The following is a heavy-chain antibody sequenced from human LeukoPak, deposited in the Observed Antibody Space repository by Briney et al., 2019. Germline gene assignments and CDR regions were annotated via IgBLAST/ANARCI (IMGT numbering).Heavy chain of an antibody. D-gene: IGHD2-2*01. J-gene: IGHJ5*02. Sequence: ASVKVSCKASGYTFTGYYMHWVRQAPGQGLKWMGWINPNSGGTNYAQKFQGRVTMTRDTSISTAYMELSRLRSDDTAVYYCARPRYCSSTSCLNWFDPWGQGTLVTVSS. CDR1: GYTFTGYY. CDR3: ARPRYCSSTSCLNWFDP. V-gene: IGHV1-2*02. CDR2: INPNSGGT.